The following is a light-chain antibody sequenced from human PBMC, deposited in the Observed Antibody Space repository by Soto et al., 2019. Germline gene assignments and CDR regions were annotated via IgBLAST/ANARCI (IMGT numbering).Light chain of an antibody. CDR3: QQYNNWPPWT. CDR1: QSVSSN. J-gene: IGKJ1*01. CDR2: GAS. Sequence: ETVLTQSPGTLSLSPGERATLSCRASQSVSSNLAWYQQKPGQAPSLLIYGASTRATGIPARFSGSGSGTEFTLTNSSLQSEEFAVYYCQQYNNWPPWTFGQGTKVDIK. V-gene: IGKV3-15*01.